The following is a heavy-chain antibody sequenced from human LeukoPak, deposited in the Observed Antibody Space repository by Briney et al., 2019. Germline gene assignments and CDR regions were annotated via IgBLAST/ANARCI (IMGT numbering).Heavy chain of an antibody. Sequence: GRSLRLSCVASGFTFSHYGMHWVRQAPGKGLEWVAVIWSDATNQYYADSVKGRFTISRDNFKNTVSLQMNSLRAEDTAVYYCARDLDWILFDYWGQGTLVTVSS. CDR2: IWSDATNQ. V-gene: IGHV3-33*01. CDR3: ARDLDWILFDY. D-gene: IGHD3-9*01. CDR1: GFTFSHYG. J-gene: IGHJ4*02.